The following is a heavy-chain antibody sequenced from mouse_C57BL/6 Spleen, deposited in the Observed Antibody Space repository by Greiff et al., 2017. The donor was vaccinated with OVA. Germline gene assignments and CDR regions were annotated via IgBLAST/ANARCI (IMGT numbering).Heavy chain of an antibody. CDR1: GYTFTSYW. CDR2: INPSNGGT. V-gene: IGHV1-53*01. Sequence: QVQLQQPGPELVKPGASVKLSCKASGYTFTSYWMHWVKQRPGQGLEWIGNINPSNGGTNYNEKFKSKATLTVDKSYSTAYMQLSSLTSEDSAVYYCARNYYVSSPLDYWGQGTTLTVSS. J-gene: IGHJ2*01. D-gene: IGHD1-1*01. CDR3: ARNYYVSSPLDY.